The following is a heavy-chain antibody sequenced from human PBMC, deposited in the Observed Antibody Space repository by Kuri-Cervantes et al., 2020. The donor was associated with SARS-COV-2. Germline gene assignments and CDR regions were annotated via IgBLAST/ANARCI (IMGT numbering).Heavy chain of an antibody. Sequence: GGSLRLSCAASGFTFSSYAMGWVRQAPGKGLEWVSSISSRGDSTYYADSVRGRFTISRDNSKNTLYLQMNSLRADDTAVYYCAKNRRTVAAPLDYWGQGTLVTVSS. V-gene: IGHV3-23*01. J-gene: IGHJ4*02. CDR3: AKNRRTVAAPLDY. CDR2: ISSRGDST. D-gene: IGHD4-23*01. CDR1: GFTFSSYA.